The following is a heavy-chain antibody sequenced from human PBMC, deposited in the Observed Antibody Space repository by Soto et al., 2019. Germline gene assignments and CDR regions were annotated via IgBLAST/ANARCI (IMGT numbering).Heavy chain of an antibody. CDR1: GGTFSSYA. D-gene: IGHD3-22*01. CDR3: ASGKDYYDSSASLSGFDY. J-gene: IGHJ4*02. Sequence: SVKVSCKASGGTFSSYAISWVRQAPGQGLEWMGGIIPIFGAANYAQKFQGRVTITADESTSTAYMELSSLRSEDTAVYYCASGKDYYDSSASLSGFDYWGQGTLVTVSS. CDR2: IIPIFGAA. V-gene: IGHV1-69*13.